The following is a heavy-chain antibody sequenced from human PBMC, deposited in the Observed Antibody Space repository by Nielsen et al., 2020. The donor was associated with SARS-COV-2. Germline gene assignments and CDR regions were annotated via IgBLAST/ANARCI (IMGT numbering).Heavy chain of an antibody. V-gene: IGHV4-30-2*01. CDR2: ISHSGSA. CDR1: GASISSSTYS. D-gene: IGHD3-9*01. Sequence: SETLSLTCAVSGASISSSTYSWSWVRQPPGKGLEWIGYISHSGSAYYSPSPKSRVTVSLDRSNNQFSLKLTSVTAADTAVYYCARADILTGFDSWGQGIPVTVSS. J-gene: IGHJ5*01. CDR3: ARADILTGFDS.